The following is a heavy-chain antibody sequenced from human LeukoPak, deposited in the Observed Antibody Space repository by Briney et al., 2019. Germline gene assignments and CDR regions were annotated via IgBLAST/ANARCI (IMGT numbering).Heavy chain of an antibody. V-gene: IGHV1-58*01. CDR2: IVVVSGNT. CDR3: AADPGYYPFYYYYYGMDV. J-gene: IGHJ6*04. Sequence: GTSVKVSCKASGFTFTSSAVQWVRQARGQRLEWIGSIVVVSGNTNYAQKLRETVTVTRDMSTSTAYMELSSLRSEDTAVYYCAADPGYYPFYYYYYGMDVWGKGTTVTVSS. D-gene: IGHD1-26*01. CDR1: GFTFTSSA.